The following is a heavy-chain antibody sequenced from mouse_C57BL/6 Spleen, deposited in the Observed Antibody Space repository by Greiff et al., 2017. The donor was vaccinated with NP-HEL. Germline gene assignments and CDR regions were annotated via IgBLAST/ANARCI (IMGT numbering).Heavy chain of an antibody. J-gene: IGHJ3*01. CDR1: GYTFTSYW. CDR3: ARSAYYYGSSYPAWFAY. CDR2: INPSNGGT. Sequence: QVQLQQPGTELVKPGASVKLSCKASGYTFTSYWMHWVKQRPGQGLEWIGNINPSNGGTNYNEKFKSKATLTVDKSSSTAYMQLSSLTSEDSAVYYCARSAYYYGSSYPAWFAYWGQGTLVTVSA. V-gene: IGHV1-53*01. D-gene: IGHD1-1*01.